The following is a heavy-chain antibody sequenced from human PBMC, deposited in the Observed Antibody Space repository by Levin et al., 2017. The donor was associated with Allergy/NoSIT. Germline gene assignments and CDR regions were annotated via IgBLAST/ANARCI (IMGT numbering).Heavy chain of an antibody. CDR3: ARAARFLTFDP. Sequence: SETLSLTCTVSGGSISSGDYYWSWIRQPPGKGLEWIGYIYYSGSTYYNPSLKSRVTISVDTSKNQFSLKLSSVTAADTAVYYCARAARFLTFDPWGQGTLVTVSS. CDR2: IYYSGST. J-gene: IGHJ5*02. V-gene: IGHV4-30-4*01. CDR1: GGSISSGDYY.